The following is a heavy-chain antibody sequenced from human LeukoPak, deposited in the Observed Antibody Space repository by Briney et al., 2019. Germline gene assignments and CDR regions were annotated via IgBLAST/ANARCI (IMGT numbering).Heavy chain of an antibody. V-gene: IGHV4-4*07. CDR3: VYGDYGVFDY. CDR1: GASISSYY. Sequence: SETLSLTCTVSGASISSYYWSWIRQPAGKGLEWIGRIYTSGSTNYNPSLKSRVTISVDKSKNQFSLKLSSVTAADTAVYYCVYGDYGVFDYWGQGTLVTVSS. CDR2: IYTSGST. D-gene: IGHD4-17*01. J-gene: IGHJ4*02.